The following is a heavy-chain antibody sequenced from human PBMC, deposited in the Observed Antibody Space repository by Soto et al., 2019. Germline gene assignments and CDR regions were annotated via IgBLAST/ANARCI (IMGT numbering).Heavy chain of an antibody. D-gene: IGHD6-19*01. Sequence: QVQLVQSGAEVKKPGSSVKVSCKASGGTFGSDPISWVRQAPGQGLEWMGGIAPIFGTTNFAQKFQGRLTITANQATRTAYLDLSSLRLEDTAVYVCARERISSGWYRIGAFDIWGQGTMVTVSS. CDR1: GGTFGSDP. J-gene: IGHJ3*02. CDR2: IAPIFGTT. V-gene: IGHV1-69*12. CDR3: ARERISSGWYRIGAFDI.